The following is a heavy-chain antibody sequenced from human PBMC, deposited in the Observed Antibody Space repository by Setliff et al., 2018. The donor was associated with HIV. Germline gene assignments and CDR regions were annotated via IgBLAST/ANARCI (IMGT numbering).Heavy chain of an antibody. CDR3: ARGDYYDSTGYEGLDS. D-gene: IGHD3-22*01. CDR1: SGSFSGYR. Sequence: SETLSLTCAVYSGSFSGYRWTWIRQPPGKGLEWIGEINRRGSTTYNPSLRSRVTISVDTSKNQFSLKLNSVTAADTAVYYCARGDYYDSTGYEGLDSWGRGTLVTVSS. CDR2: INRRGST. J-gene: IGHJ4*02. V-gene: IGHV4-34*01.